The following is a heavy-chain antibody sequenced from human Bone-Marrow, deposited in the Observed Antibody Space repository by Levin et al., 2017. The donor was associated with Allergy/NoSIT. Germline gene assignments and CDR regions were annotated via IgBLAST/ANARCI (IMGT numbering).Heavy chain of an antibody. CDR2: IYSGGST. V-gene: IGHV3-53*01. Sequence: GGSLRLSCAASGFTISSNYMSWVRQAPGKGLEWVSVIYSGGSTYYADSVKGRFTISRDNSKNTLYLQMNSLRAEDTAVYYCARGNSGYDLWDYWGQGTLVTVSS. J-gene: IGHJ4*02. CDR1: GFTISSNY. CDR3: ARGNSGYDLWDY. D-gene: IGHD5-12*01.